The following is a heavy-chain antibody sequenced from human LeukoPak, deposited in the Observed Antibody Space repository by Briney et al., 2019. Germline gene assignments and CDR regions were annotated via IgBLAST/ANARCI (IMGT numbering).Heavy chain of an antibody. Sequence: SQTLSLTCAISGDSVSSNSAAWNWIRQSPSRGLEWLGRTSYRSKWYNDYAVSVKSRITINPDTSKNQFSLQLNSVTAADTAVYYCAATLARDDEILTAYYRPNWYFDLWGRGTLVTVSS. J-gene: IGHJ2*01. CDR1: GDSVSSNSAA. D-gene: IGHD3-9*01. CDR2: TSYRSKWYN. V-gene: IGHV6-1*01. CDR3: AATLARDDEILTAYYRPNWYFDL.